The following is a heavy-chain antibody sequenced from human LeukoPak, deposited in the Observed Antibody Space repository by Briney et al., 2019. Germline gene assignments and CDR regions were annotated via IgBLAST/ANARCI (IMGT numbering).Heavy chain of an antibody. CDR2: IYYSGST. V-gene: IGHV4-59*08. Sequence: SETLSLTCTVSGVSISSYYWSWIRQPPGKGLEWIGYIYYSGSTNYNPSLKSRVTISVDTSKNQFSLKLSSVTAADTAVYYCARSLHSVHYGMDVWGQGTTVTVSS. CDR3: ARSLHSVHYGMDV. CDR1: GVSISSYY. J-gene: IGHJ6*02.